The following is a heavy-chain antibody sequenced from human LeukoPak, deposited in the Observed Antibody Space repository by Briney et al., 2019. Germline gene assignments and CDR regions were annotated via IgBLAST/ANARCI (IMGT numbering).Heavy chain of an antibody. CDR1: GFTVSSNH. Sequence: GGSLRLSCAASGFTVSSNHMSWVRQAPGQGLEWVSVIYRGGSTYYADSVKGRFTISRDNSKNTLYLQMNSLRAEDTAVYYCAKDDPYGGNSAGDHYWGQGTLVTVSS. CDR3: AKDDPYGGNSAGDHY. J-gene: IGHJ4*02. V-gene: IGHV3-66*01. D-gene: IGHD4-23*01. CDR2: IYRGGST.